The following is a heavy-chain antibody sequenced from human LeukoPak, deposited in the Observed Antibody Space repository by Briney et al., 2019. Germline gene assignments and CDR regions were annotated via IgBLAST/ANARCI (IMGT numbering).Heavy chain of an antibody. J-gene: IGHJ4*02. CDR3: VKYSGWYVDY. Sequence: SETLSLTRAVSGYSISSGYYWGWIRQPPGNGLQWIGGIYHSGTTYYNPSLKSRVTISVDTSKNQFSLKLSSVTAADTAVYYCVKYSGWYVDYWGQGTLVTVSS. V-gene: IGHV4-38-2*01. D-gene: IGHD6-19*01. CDR1: GYSISSGYY. CDR2: IYHSGTT.